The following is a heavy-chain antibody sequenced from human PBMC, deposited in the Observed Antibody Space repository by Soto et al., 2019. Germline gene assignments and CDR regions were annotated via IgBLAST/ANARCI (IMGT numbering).Heavy chain of an antibody. CDR2: ISYDESKK. D-gene: IGHD6-13*01. V-gene: IGHV3-30*18. Sequence: GGSLRLSCGASRLTFSSYGMHWVRQAPGKGLEWVALISYDESKKYYADSVKGRFTISRDNSKNTLYLQMNSLRAEDTAVYYCAKAFSWYDYWGQGTLVTVSS. J-gene: IGHJ4*02. CDR1: RLTFSSYG. CDR3: AKAFSWYDY.